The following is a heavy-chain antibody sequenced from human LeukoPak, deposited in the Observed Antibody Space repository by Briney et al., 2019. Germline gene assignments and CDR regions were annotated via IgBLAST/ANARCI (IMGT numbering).Heavy chain of an antibody. J-gene: IGHJ4*02. V-gene: IGHV4-39*07. CDR2: IYHSGST. CDR3: ARDLRGIDSSGH. Sequence: SETLSLTCAVSGGSISSGSYYWSWIRQPPGKGLEWIGSIYHSGSTYYNPSLKSRVTISVDTSKNQFSLKLSSVTAADTAVYYCARDLRGIDSSGHWGQGTLVTVSS. D-gene: IGHD3-22*01. CDR1: GGSISSGSYY.